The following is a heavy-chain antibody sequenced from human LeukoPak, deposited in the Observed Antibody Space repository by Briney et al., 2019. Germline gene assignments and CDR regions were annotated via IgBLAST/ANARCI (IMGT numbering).Heavy chain of an antibody. CDR1: GFTFSSSA. Sequence: GGSLRLSCAASGFTFSSSAMSWVRQVPGKGLEWVSGISASGGSTYYADSVRGRFTISRDNSKNTLYLQMNSLRAEDTAVYYCAKPQYYYDSSGYYGYWGQGTLVTVSS. J-gene: IGHJ4*02. CDR3: AKPQYYYDSSGYYGY. V-gene: IGHV3-23*01. CDR2: ISASGGST. D-gene: IGHD3-22*01.